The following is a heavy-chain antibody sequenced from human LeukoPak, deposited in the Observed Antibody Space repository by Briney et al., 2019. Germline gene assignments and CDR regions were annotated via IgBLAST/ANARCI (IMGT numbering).Heavy chain of an antibody. CDR1: GFTFSSYG. CDR2: ISYDGSNR. CDR3: AKNWDTVTTAMPFDY. Sequence: GGSLRLSCAASGFTFSSYGMHWVRQAPGKGLEWVAVISYDGSNRYYADSVKGRFTISRDNSKNTLYLQMNSLRAEDTAVYYCAKNWDTVTTAMPFDYWGQGTLVTVSS. D-gene: IGHD4-17*01. V-gene: IGHV3-30*18. J-gene: IGHJ4*02.